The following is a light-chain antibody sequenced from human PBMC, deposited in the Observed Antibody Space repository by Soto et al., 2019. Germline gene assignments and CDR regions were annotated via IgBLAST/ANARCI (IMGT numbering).Light chain of an antibody. CDR1: QSVGNN. Sequence: EIVLTQSPATLSLSPGERATLSCRASQSVGNNLAWYQQKPGQAPGLLIYEASTRATGIPARFIGSGSGTDCTLTISSLEPEDFAVYYCQQHVHWPLTFGGGTKVEIK. CDR3: QQHVHWPLT. V-gene: IGKV3-11*01. CDR2: EAS. J-gene: IGKJ4*02.